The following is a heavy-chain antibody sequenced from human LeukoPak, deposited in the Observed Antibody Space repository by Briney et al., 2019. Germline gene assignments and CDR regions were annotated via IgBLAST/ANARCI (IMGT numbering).Heavy chain of an antibody. CDR3: ARGPETGTFYYYYYYYMDV. J-gene: IGHJ6*03. CDR2: ISIGGGST. D-gene: IGHD1-1*01. V-gene: IGHV3-23*01. Sequence: GGSLRLSCAASGFYFSNYAMTWVRQAPGKGLGWVSTISIGGGSTYYADSVKGRFTISRDDSKNTLYVQMNSLRAEDTAVYYCARGPETGTFYYYYYYYMDVWGKGTTVTVSS. CDR1: GFYFSNYA.